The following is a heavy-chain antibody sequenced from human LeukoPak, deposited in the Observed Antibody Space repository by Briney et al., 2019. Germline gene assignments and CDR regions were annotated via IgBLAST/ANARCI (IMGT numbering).Heavy chain of an antibody. D-gene: IGHD6-19*01. CDR3: ARRVVAGTTVDF. V-gene: IGHV4-39*01. CDR1: GGSISSPNSY. J-gene: IGHJ4*02. Sequence: SETLSLTCTVSGGSISSPNSYWGWIRQPPGKGLEWIGSIFYDGTTYYNPSLKSRVTISVDASKSQFSLTLRSVTAADTAVYYCARRVVAGTTVDFWGQGNLVTVSS. CDR2: IFYDGTT.